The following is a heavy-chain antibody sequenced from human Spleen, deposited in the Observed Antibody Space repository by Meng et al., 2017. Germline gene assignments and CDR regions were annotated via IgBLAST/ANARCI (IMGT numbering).Heavy chain of an antibody. D-gene: IGHD6-6*01. CDR2: IYYSGTT. Sequence: QLQLQDSGPGLGKPSGPLSLTCTVSGGSISSSSYHWGWIRQPPGKGLEWIGNIYYSGTTYYNPSLKSRITISVDTSKSQFSLKLSSVTATDTAVYYCATYSTSSGWLDPWGQGTLVTVSS. CDR1: GGSISSSSYH. J-gene: IGHJ5*02. V-gene: IGHV4-39*01. CDR3: ATYSTSSGWLDP.